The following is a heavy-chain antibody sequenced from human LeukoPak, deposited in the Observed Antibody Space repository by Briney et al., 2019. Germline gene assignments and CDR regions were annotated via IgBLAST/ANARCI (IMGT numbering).Heavy chain of an antibody. CDR2: TCYRSKWYN. Sequence: SQTLSLTCAISGDSVSSNTAAWNWLRQSPSRGLEWLGRTCYRSKWYNDYAVSVKSRITINPDTSKNQFSLQLDSVTPEDTVVYYCARAFHSYYFDYWGQGTLVTVSS. CDR1: GDSVSSNTAA. J-gene: IGHJ4*02. D-gene: IGHD2-15*01. V-gene: IGHV6-1*01. CDR3: ARAFHSYYFDY.